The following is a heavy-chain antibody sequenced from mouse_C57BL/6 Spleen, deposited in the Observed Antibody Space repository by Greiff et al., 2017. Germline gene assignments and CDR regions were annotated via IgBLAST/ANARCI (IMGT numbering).Heavy chain of an antibody. CDR1: GYTFTSYW. D-gene: IGHD1-1*01. J-gene: IGHJ2*01. Sequence: VQLQQPGAELVMPGASVKLSCKASGYTFTSYWMHWVKQRPGQGLEWIGEIDPSDSYTNYNQKFKGKSTLTVDKSSSTAYMQLSSLTSEDSAVYYCARYGDGIYYFDYWGQGTTLTVSS. V-gene: IGHV1-69*01. CDR2: IDPSDSYT. CDR3: ARYGDGIYYFDY.